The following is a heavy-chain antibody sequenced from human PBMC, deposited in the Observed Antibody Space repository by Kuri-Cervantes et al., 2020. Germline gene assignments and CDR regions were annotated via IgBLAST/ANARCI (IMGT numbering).Heavy chain of an antibody. Sequence: SVKVSCKASGGTFSSYTISWVRQAPGQGLEWMGRIIPILGIANYAQKFQGRVTITVDKSTSTAYMELSSLRSEDTAVYYCARSRRDYGDYVHWFDPWGQGTLVTVSS. J-gene: IGHJ5*02. CDR3: ARSRRDYGDYVHWFDP. CDR2: IIPILGIA. CDR1: GGTFSSYT. V-gene: IGHV1-69*02. D-gene: IGHD4-17*01.